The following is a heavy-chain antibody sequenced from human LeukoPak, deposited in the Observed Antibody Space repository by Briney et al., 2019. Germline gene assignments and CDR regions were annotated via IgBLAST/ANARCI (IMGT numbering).Heavy chain of an antibody. J-gene: IGHJ4*02. CDR1: GFTFSDYY. CDR2: ISSSGSTI. CDR3: AKGSYYDSSGSFYFDY. Sequence: GGSLRLSCAASGFTFSDYYMSWIRRAPGKGLEWISYISSSGSTIYYADSVKGRFTISRDNSKHTLYVQVNSLGTEDTAAYYCAKGSYYDSSGSFYFDYWGQGTLVTVSS. D-gene: IGHD3-22*01. V-gene: IGHV3-11*01.